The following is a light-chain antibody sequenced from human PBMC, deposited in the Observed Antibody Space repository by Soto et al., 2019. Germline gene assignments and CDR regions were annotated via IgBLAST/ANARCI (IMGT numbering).Light chain of an antibody. J-gene: IGKJ1*01. CDR3: QQYNNWRT. Sequence: EIVMTQSPATLSVSPGERATLSCRASQSVSSNLAWYQQKPGQAPRLLIHEISTRATGIPSRFSGSGSGTEFTLTISSLQSEDFAVYYCQQYNNWRTFGQGTKVEIK. V-gene: IGKV3-15*01. CDR2: EIS. CDR1: QSVSSN.